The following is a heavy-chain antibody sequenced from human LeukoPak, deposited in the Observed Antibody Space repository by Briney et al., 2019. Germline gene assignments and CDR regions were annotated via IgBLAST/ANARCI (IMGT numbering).Heavy chain of an antibody. D-gene: IGHD3-10*01. J-gene: IGHJ1*01. CDR2: ISYDGSHK. V-gene: IGHV3-30*18. CDR3: AKDSITMVQRNFQH. CDR1: GFIFSNYG. Sequence: GGSLRLSCAASGFIFSNYGMHWVRQAPGKGLEWVAVISYDGSHKYYTESVKGRCTISRDNSKNTLYLQMNSLRAEDTAVYYCAKDSITMVQRNFQHRGQGTLVTVSS.